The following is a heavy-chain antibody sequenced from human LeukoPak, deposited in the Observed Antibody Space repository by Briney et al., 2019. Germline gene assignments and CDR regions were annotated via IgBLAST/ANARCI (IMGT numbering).Heavy chain of an antibody. CDR3: AREPRGYSGYVVMDV. CDR2: MYYSGST. CDR1: GGSISSGDYY. D-gene: IGHD5-12*01. J-gene: IGHJ6*02. Sequence: SQTLSLTCTVSGGSISSGDYYWSWIRQPPGKGLEWIGYMYYSGSTNYNPSLKSRVTISVDTSKNQFSLKLSSVTAADTAVYYCAREPRGYSGYVVMDVWGQGTTVTVSS. V-gene: IGHV4-61*08.